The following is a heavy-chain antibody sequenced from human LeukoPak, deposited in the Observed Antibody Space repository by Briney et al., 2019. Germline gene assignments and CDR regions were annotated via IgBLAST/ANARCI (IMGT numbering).Heavy chain of an antibody. V-gene: IGHV1-2*02. J-gene: IGHJ5*02. CDR1: GYTFTGYY. D-gene: IGHD3-10*01. Sequence: EASVKVSCKASGYTFTGYYMHWVRQAPGQGLEWMGWINPNSGGTNYAQKFQGRVTMTRDTSISTAYMELSRLRSDDTAVYYCARAAITMVRGANWFDPWGQGTLVTVSS. CDR3: ARAAITMVRGANWFDP. CDR2: INPNSGGT.